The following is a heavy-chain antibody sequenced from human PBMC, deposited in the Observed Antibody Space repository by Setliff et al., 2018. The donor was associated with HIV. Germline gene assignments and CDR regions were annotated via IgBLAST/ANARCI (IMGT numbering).Heavy chain of an antibody. J-gene: IGHJ6*03. CDR3: ARAGRSGSYNHYYYYYMDV. Sequence: ASVKVSCKASGYTFTSYYMHWVGQAPGQGLEWMGIINPSGGSTNYAQKFQGRVTMTRDTSTSTVYMELSSLRSEDTAVYYCARAGRSGSYNHYYYYYMDVWGKGTTVTVSS. CDR1: GYTFTSYY. CDR2: INPSGGST. V-gene: IGHV1-46*01. D-gene: IGHD1-26*01.